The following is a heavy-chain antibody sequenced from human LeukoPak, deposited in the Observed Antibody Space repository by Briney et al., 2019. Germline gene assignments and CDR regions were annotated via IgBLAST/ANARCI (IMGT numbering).Heavy chain of an antibody. D-gene: IGHD6-19*01. J-gene: IGHJ6*03. CDR1: GYSIRSGYY. V-gene: IGHV4-38-2*02. Sequence: PSETLSLTCTVSGYSIRSGYYWGWIRQPPGKGLEWIGSIYHSGSTYYNPSLKSRVTISVDTSKNQFSLKLSSVTAADTAVYYCARIGGGGWFYYMDVWGKGTTVTVSS. CDR3: ARIGGGGWFYYMDV. CDR2: IYHSGST.